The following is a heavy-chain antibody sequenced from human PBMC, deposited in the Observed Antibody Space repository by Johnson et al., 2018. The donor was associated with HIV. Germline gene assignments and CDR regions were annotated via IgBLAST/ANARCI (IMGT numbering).Heavy chain of an antibody. CDR1: GFTFSSYP. CDR3: AKIGQWRERLDAFDV. J-gene: IGHJ3*01. D-gene: IGHD6-19*01. CDR2: ISYDGSNK. Sequence: QVQLVESGGGVVQPGRSLRLSCAASGFTFSSYPMHWVRQAPGKGLQWVAVISYDGSNKYFADSVKGRFTISRDNSKNTVYLQMNSLRPYDTAVYYCAKIGQWRERLDAFDVWGQGTMVTVSS. V-gene: IGHV3-30*04.